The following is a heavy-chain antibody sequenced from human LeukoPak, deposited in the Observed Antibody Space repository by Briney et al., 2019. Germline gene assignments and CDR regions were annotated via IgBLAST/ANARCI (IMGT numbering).Heavy chain of an antibody. CDR2: INPNSGGT. V-gene: IGHV1-2*02. Sequence: ASVKVSCKASGYTFTGYYMHWVRQAPGQGLEWMGWINPNSGGTNYALKFQGRVTMTRDTSISTAYMELSRLRSDDTAVYYCARLRIYYDSSGLLRGFDYWGQGTLVTVSS. CDR1: GYTFTGYY. J-gene: IGHJ4*02. D-gene: IGHD3-22*01. CDR3: ARLRIYYDSSGLLRGFDY.